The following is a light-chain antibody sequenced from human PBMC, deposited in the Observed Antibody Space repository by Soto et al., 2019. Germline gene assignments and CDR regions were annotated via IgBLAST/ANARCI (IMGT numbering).Light chain of an antibody. J-gene: IGKJ2*01. CDR2: RAS. Sequence: EKVMTQSPATLSVSPGERATLSCGASQSVRSNVAWYQQKPGQPPRLLIYRASSRAPGVSDRFSGSGSGTDFTLTITRLEPEDFAVYYCQQYGNSRYTFGQGTKLEIK. V-gene: IGKV3-20*01. CDR3: QQYGNSRYT. CDR1: QSVRSN.